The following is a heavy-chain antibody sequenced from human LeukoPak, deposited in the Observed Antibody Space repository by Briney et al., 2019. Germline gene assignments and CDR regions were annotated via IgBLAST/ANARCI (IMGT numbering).Heavy chain of an antibody. CDR1: GYTLTELS. V-gene: IGHV1-24*01. CDR3: ATRGNED. Sequence: VASVTVSFTFSGYTLTELSMHWVRQAPGKGLEWMGGFDPEDGETIYAQKFQGRVTMTEDTSTDTAYMELSSLRSEDTAVYYCATRGNEDWGQGTLVTVSS. CDR2: FDPEDGET. J-gene: IGHJ4*02.